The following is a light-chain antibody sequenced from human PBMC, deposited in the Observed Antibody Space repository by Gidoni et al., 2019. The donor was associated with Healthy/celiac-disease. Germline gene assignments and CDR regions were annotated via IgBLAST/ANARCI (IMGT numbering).Light chain of an antibody. J-gene: IGKJ4*01. CDR2: DAS. CDR3: QQYKRWPPLT. Sequence: EIVMTQSPATLSVSPGDSATLSCRASQSVSNNLAWYQQKPGQAPRLLSYDASTRATGIPARFSGSGSGTEFTLTISSLQSEDFAVYYCQQYKRWPPLTFGGGTKVEIK. CDR1: QSVSNN. V-gene: IGKV3-15*01.